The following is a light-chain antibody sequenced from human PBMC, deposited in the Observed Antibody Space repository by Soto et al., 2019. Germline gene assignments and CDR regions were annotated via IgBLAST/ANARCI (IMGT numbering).Light chain of an antibody. CDR1: SSDVGGYNY. V-gene: IGLV2-14*01. CDR3: SSYTSSSTLVV. Sequence: QSVLTQPASVSGSPGQSITISCTGTSSDVGGYNYVSWYQQHPGKAPQLMIFEVSNRPSGVSNRFSGSKSGNMASLTISGLQAEDEADYYCSSYTSSSTLVVFGGGTKLTVL. CDR2: EVS. J-gene: IGLJ2*01.